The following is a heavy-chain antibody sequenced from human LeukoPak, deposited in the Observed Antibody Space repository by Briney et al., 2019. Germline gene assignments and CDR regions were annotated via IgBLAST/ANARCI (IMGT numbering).Heavy chain of an antibody. Sequence: GGPLRLSCAASGFTFSSYSMNWGRQAPGKGLEWVSYISSSSSTIYYADSVKGRFTISRDNAKNSLYLQMNSLRAEDTAVYYCAGGGSYYPTYFDYWGQGTLVTVSS. CDR3: AGGGSYYPTYFDY. V-gene: IGHV3-48*01. CDR2: ISSSSSTI. D-gene: IGHD1-26*01. J-gene: IGHJ4*02. CDR1: GFTFSSYS.